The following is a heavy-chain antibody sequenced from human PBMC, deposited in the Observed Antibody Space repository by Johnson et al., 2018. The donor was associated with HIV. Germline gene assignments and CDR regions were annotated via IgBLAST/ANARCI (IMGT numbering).Heavy chain of an antibody. CDR1: GFGFSIYW. D-gene: IGHD5-24*01. CDR2: IKPDGSEK. CDR3: AGGGILVAVREGDYYDAFDR. V-gene: IGHV3-7*04. J-gene: IGHJ3*01. Sequence: EVQLVESGGGLVQPGGSVRLSCAASGFGFSIYWMSWVRQAPGKGLEWVGNIKPDGSEKYYVDSVKGRFFISRDNARNSLYLKMNSLRAEDTAVFYCAGGGILVAVREGDYYDAFDRGGQVTMVTVSA.